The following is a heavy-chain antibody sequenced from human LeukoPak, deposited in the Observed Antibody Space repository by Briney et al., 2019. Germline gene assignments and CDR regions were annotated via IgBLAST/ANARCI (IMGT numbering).Heavy chain of an antibody. CDR3: AKDSYSKGDF. CDR2: IKNDGAVK. J-gene: IGHJ4*02. D-gene: IGHD6-13*01. CDR1: GFTFSHHW. V-gene: IGHV3-7*01. Sequence: GSLRLSCAASGFTFSHHWMTWVRQAPGKGLEWVANIKNDGAVKNYVDSVKGRFTISRDNAKNSLCLQMNSLRAEDTAVYYCAKDSYSKGDFWGQGVLVTVSS.